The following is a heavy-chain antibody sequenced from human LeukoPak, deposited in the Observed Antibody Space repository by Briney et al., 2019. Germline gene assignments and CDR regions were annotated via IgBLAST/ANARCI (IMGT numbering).Heavy chain of an antibody. J-gene: IGHJ4*02. CDR2: INTDGSST. V-gene: IGHV3-74*01. CDR3: VKKGYGGRSGGAYFDY. D-gene: IGHD4-23*01. Sequence: HPGGSLRLSCAASGFTFSSYWMHWVRQAPGKGLVWVSRINTDGSSTSYADSVKGRFTISRDNSKNSLYLQMNSLRTEDTAFYYCVKKGYGGRSGGAYFDYWGQGTLVTVSS. CDR1: GFTFSSYW.